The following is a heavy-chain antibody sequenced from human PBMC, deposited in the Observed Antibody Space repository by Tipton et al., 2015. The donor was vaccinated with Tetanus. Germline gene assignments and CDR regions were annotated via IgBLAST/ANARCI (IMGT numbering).Heavy chain of an antibody. Sequence: SLRLSCAASGFIFSSYGIHWVRQAPGKGLEWLAVSWYDGTDKYYADSVKGRFTISRDNSKNTLYLQMNSLRAEDTAVYYCAREADCSGGCCFSGDFDPWGGGPRVTVSS. CDR2: SWYDGTDK. V-gene: IGHV3-33*01. J-gene: IGHJ5*02. CDR1: GFIFSSYG. CDR3: AREADCSGGCCFSGDFDP. D-gene: IGHD2-15*01.